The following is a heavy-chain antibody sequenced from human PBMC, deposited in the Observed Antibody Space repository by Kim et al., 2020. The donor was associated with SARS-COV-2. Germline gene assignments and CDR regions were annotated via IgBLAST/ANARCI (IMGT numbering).Heavy chain of an antibody. V-gene: IGHV4-59*13. CDR2: IYYTGCA. J-gene: IGHJ2*01. Sequence: SETLSLTCSVSGGSISGYYWSWIRQPPGKGLEWLGYIYYTGCAIPSPSLRSRVTISLYTSKNQFSLRLPSVPSPDTALFSCARVVPAATNYWYFDLWGRG. D-gene: IGHD2-2*01. CDR1: GGSISGYY. CDR3: ARVVPAATNYWYFDL.